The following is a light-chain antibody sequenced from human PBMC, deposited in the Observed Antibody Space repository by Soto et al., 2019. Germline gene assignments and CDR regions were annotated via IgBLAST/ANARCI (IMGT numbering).Light chain of an antibody. CDR2: DVS. J-gene: IGLJ1*01. CDR3: CSYAGSSTLVYV. Sequence: QSALTQPRSVSGSPGQSVTISCTGTSSDVGGYNYVSWYQQHPGKAPKLMIYDVSKRPSGVPDRFSGSKSGNTASLTISGLQAEDEADYYCCSYAGSSTLVYVFGTGT. CDR1: SSDVGGYNY. V-gene: IGLV2-11*01.